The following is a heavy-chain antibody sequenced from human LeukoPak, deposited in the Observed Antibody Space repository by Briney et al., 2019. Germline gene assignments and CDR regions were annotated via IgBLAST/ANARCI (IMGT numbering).Heavy chain of an antibody. D-gene: IGHD6-19*01. CDR3: ARRGSSGLFDY. Sequence: SETLSLTCTVSGGSITSYYWNWIRQPPGKGLEWIGYIYYSGSTNYNPSLKSRVTISVDTSKNQFSLKLSSVTAADTAVYYCARRGSSGLFDYWGQGTLVTVSS. CDR2: IYYSGST. CDR1: GGSITSYY. V-gene: IGHV4-59*08. J-gene: IGHJ4*02.